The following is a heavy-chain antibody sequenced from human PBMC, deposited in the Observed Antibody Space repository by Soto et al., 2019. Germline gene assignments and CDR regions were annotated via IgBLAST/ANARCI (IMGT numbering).Heavy chain of an antibody. J-gene: IGHJ3*02. CDR2: IYWDDDK. CDR1: GFSLSTSGVG. Sequence: QITLKESGPTLVKPTQTLTLTCTFSGFSLSTSGVGVGWIRQPPGKALGWLALIYWDDDKRYSPSLKSRLTITKDTSKNHVVLTMTNMDPVDTATYYCAHSLPPGGWYSSGAFDIWGQGTMVTVSS. D-gene: IGHD6-19*01. V-gene: IGHV2-5*02. CDR3: AHSLPPGGWYSSGAFDI.